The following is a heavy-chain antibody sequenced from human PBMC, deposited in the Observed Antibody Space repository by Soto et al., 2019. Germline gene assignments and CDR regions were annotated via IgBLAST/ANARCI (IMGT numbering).Heavy chain of an antibody. Sequence: EVQLVQSGAEVKKPGESLKISCKASGYSFTPFWIGWVRHMPGKGLEWMGFIYPGDSDTRYSPSFQDQVTISADKSISTAYLQWSSLKASDTAMYYCASRKKTTDAFDIWGQGTMVTVSS. V-gene: IGHV5-51*01. CDR2: IYPGDSDT. D-gene: IGHD1-1*01. CDR3: ASRKKTTDAFDI. CDR1: GYSFTPFW. J-gene: IGHJ3*02.